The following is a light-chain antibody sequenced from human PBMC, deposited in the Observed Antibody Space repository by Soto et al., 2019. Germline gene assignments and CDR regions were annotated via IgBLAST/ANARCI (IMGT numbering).Light chain of an antibody. CDR3: QKLRMYPST. CDR2: AAS. Sequence: IQLTQSPSSLSASVGDRVTITCRASQDIAIYLALYQQKPGEAPKLLIYAASTLYGVVPSRFSGSGSGTDCDLTITSLQAEYVANYYCQKLRMYPSTFGGGTKVEIK. J-gene: IGKJ4*01. CDR1: QDIAIY. V-gene: IGKV1-9*01.